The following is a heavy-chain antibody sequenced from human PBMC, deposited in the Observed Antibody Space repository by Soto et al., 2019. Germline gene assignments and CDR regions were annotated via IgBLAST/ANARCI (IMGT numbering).Heavy chain of an antibody. CDR3: AREGGTTVTIRKYYYYGMDV. CDR2: ISSSSTI. Sequence: PGGSLRLSCAASGFTFSSYSMNWVRQAPGKGLEWVSYISSSSTIYYADSVKGRFTISRDNAKNSLYLQMNSLRDEDTAVYYCAREGGTTVTIRKYYYYGMDVWGQGTTVTVSS. D-gene: IGHD4-17*01. CDR1: GFTFSSYS. J-gene: IGHJ6*02. V-gene: IGHV3-48*02.